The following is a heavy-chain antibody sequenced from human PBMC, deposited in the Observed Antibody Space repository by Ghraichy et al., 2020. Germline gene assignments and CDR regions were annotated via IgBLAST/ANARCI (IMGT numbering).Heavy chain of an antibody. CDR2: ISAYNGNT. CDR3: ARFSDIVATIWNYYYYGMDV. D-gene: IGHD5-12*01. CDR1: GYTFTSYG. J-gene: IGHJ6*02. V-gene: IGHV1-18*01. Sequence: ASVKVTCKASGYTFTSYGISWVRQAPGQGLEWMGWISAYNGNTNYAQKLQGRVTMTTDTSTSTAYMELRSLRSDDTAVYYCARFSDIVATIWNYYYYGMDVWGQGTTVTVSS.